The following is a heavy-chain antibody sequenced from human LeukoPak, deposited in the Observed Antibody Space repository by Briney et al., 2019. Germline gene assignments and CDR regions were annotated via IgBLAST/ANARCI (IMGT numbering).Heavy chain of an antibody. CDR3: ATGKNWFDP. CDR1: GGSISSYY. J-gene: IGHJ5*02. CDR2: IYYSGST. Sequence: SETLSLTCTVSGGSISSYYWRWIRQPPGKGLEWIGYIYYSGSTNYNPSLKSRVTMSVDTSKNQFSLKLSSVTAADSAVYYCATGKNWFDPWGQGTLVTVSS. V-gene: IGHV4-59*01. D-gene: IGHD1-26*01.